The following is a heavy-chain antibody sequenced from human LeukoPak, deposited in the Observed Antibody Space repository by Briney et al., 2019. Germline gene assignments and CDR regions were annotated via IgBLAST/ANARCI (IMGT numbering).Heavy chain of an antibody. CDR3: AREFYDSSGYTLDY. Sequence: GGSLRLSCAASGFTFSNFAMSWVRQAPGKGLEWVGRTRNKANSYTTEYAASVKGRFTISRDDSKNSLYLQMNSLKTEDTAVYYCAREFYDSSGYTLDYWGQGTLVTVSS. J-gene: IGHJ4*02. V-gene: IGHV3-72*01. CDR1: GFTFSNFA. D-gene: IGHD3-22*01. CDR2: TRNKANSYTT.